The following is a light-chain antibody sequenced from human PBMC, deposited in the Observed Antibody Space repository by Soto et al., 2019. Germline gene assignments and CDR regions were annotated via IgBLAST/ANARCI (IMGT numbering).Light chain of an antibody. CDR2: SND. V-gene: IGLV1-44*01. CDR1: SSNIGTNT. J-gene: IGLJ2*01. CDR3: AAWDDSLKGLV. Sequence: QSVLTQPPSTSGTPGQRVTISCSGSSSNIGTNTVNWYQQFPGTAPKLLICSNDQRPSGVPDRFSGSKSGTSASLAISGLQSEDEADYYCAAWDDSLKGLVLGGGTKLTVL.